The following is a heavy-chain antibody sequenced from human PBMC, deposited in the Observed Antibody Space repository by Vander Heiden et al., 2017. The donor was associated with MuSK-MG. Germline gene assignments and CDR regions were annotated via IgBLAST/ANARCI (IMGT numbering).Heavy chain of an antibody. V-gene: IGHV3-23*01. CDR1: GFTFSSYA. D-gene: IGHD1-26*01. J-gene: IGHJ4*02. CDR2: ISGSGGST. Sequence: EVQLLESGGGLVQPGGSLRLACAASGFTFSSYAMSWVRQAPGKGLEWVSAISGSGGSTYYADSVKGRFTISRDNSKNTLYLQMNSLRAEDTAVYYCAKDRAGELDFDYWGQGTLVTVSS. CDR3: AKDRAGELDFDY.